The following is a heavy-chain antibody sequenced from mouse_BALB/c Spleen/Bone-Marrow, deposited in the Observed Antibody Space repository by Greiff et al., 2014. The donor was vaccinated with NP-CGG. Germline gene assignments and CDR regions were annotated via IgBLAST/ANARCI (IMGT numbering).Heavy chain of an antibody. CDR3: TRTYDGRTWFAY. Sequence: QVQLQQSGAELVRPGASVKLSCKASGYTFTNYWINWVKQRLGQGLEWIGNIYPSDSYTNYNQKFKDKATLTVDKSSSTAYMHLSSPTSEDSAVYYCTRTYDGRTWFAYWGQGTLVTVSA. CDR2: IYPSDSYT. V-gene: IGHV1-69*02. CDR1: GYTFTNYW. D-gene: IGHD2-3*01. J-gene: IGHJ3*01.